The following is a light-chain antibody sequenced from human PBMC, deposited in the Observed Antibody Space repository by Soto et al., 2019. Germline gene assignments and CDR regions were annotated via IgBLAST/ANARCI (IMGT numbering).Light chain of an antibody. CDR2: DLN. CDR3: CSYADTYTFVV. J-gene: IGLJ2*01. Sequence: QSALTQPRSVSGSPGQSVTISCTGTSSDVSAYDYVSWYQHHPGRPPKLIIYDLNKRPSGVPDRFSGSKSGNTASLTISGLQAGDEAAYYCCSYADTYTFVVFGGGTKLTVL. CDR1: SSDVSAYDY. V-gene: IGLV2-11*01.